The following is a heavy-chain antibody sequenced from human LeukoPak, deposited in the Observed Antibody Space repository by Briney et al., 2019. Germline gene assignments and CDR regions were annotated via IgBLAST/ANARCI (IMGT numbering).Heavy chain of an antibody. CDR1: GFTFISYA. Sequence: GGSLRLSCAASGFTFISYAMSWVRQAPGKGLEWVSAISGSGGSTYNADSVKGRFTISRDNSKNTLYLQMNSLRAEDTAVYYCAKMRAAAGSLLWLFDYWGQGTLVTVSS. V-gene: IGHV3-23*01. CDR3: AKMRAAAGSLLWLFDY. J-gene: IGHJ4*02. CDR2: ISGSGGST. D-gene: IGHD6-13*01.